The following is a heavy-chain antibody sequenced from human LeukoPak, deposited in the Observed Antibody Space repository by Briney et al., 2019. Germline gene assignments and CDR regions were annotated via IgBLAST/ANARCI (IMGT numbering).Heavy chain of an antibody. CDR2: IYYSGST. CDR3: ARVSPEGYPAGYYYYYMDV. D-gene: IGHD1-14*01. Sequence: SETLSLTCTVSGGSISSHYWSWIRQPPGKGLEWIGYIYYSGSTNYNPSLKSRVTISVDTSKNQFSLKLSSVTAADTAVYYCARVSPEGYPAGYYYYYMDVWGKGTTVTVSS. CDR1: GGSISSHY. J-gene: IGHJ6*03. V-gene: IGHV4-59*11.